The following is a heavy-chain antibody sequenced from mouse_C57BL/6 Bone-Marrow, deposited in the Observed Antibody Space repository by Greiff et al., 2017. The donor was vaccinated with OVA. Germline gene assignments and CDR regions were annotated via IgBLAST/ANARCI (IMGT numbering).Heavy chain of an antibody. J-gene: IGHJ2*01. D-gene: IGHD2-3*01. CDR1: GYAFSSSW. CDR3: ARHEDGYYAAYFDY. CDR2: IYPGDGDT. V-gene: IGHV1-82*01. Sequence: VQLQQSGPELVKPGASVKISCKASGYAFSSSWMNWVKQRPGKGLEWIGRIYPGDGDTNYHGKFKGKATLTADTSSSTAYMQLSSLTSEDSAVYFWARHEDGYYAAYFDYWGQGTTLTVSA.